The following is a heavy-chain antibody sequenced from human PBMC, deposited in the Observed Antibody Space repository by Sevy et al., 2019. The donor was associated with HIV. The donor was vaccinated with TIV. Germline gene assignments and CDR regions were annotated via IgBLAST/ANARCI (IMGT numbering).Heavy chain of an antibody. Sequence: GGSLRLSCAAPGLFFSAYWMTWVRQVPGKGLEWVANINEDGSQINYVHSVRGRFTISRDNTKNSLYLKMNSLRVEDSATYYCVKAIYKDDSAWGQGTLVTVSS. CDR2: INEDGSQI. J-gene: IGHJ4*02. D-gene: IGHD1-1*01. CDR3: VKAIYKDDSA. V-gene: IGHV3-7*03. CDR1: GLFFSAYW.